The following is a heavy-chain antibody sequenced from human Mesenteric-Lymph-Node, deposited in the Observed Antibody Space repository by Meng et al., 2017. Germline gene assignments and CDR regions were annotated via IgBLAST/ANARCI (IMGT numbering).Heavy chain of an antibody. D-gene: IGHD3-10*02. CDR2: LYPGDSII. CDR3: AGSQAYVTNEGSLCYYFDY. V-gene: IGHV5-51*01. CDR1: GYSFTNLW. J-gene: IGHJ4*02. Sequence: KDSCKGSGYSFTNLWIGWFRQMPGKGLEWRGILYPGDSIITYSPSFQGHVTISADKSISTAYLQWSSLKASDTAMYYCAGSQAYVTNEGSLCYYFDYWGQGTLVTVSS.